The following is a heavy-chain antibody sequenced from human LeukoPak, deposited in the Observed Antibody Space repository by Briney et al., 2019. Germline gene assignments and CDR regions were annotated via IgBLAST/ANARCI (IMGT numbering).Heavy chain of an antibody. CDR2: ISAYNGNT. CDR1: GYTFTSNG. J-gene: IGHJ4*02. CDR3: ATLGGYCSGGSCYMDY. D-gene: IGHD2-15*01. V-gene: IGHV1-18*01. Sequence: ASVKVSCKASGYTFTSNGISWVRQAPGQGLEWMGWISAYNGNTNYAQKLQGRVTMTTDTSTSTAYMELRSLRSDDTAVYYCATLGGYCSGGSCYMDYWGQGTLVTVSS.